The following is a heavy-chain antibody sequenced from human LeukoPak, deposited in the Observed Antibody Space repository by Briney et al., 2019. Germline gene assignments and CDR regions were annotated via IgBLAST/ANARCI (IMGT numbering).Heavy chain of an antibody. CDR2: ISGSGGST. CDR1: GFTFSSYS. J-gene: IGHJ4*02. V-gene: IGHV3-23*01. D-gene: IGHD2-2*01. Sequence: GGSLRLSCAASGFTFSSYSMSWVRQAPGKGLEWVSGISGSGGSTDYADSVKGRFTISRDNSKDTLYLQMNSLRVEDTAVYYCAKDPGYQVVYCFDYWGQGTLVTVSS. CDR3: AKDPGYQVVYCFDY.